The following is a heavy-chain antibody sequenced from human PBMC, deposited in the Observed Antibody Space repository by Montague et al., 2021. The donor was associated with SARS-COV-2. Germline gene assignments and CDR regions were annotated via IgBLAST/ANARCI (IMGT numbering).Heavy chain of an antibody. CDR3: ARGRQHINMVVVVVTGGEYYFDF. D-gene: IGHD3-22*01. V-gene: IGHV4-34*01. CDR1: DGSFSDYS. CDR2: INRRGST. Sequence: SETLSLTCAVYDGSFSDYSWTWIRQPPGKGLEWIGEINRRGSTNYNPSLRSRVTISVDTSKNQFSLKMTSVTAADTAVYYCARGRQHINMVVVVVTGGEYYFDFWGQGTLVAVSS. J-gene: IGHJ4*02.